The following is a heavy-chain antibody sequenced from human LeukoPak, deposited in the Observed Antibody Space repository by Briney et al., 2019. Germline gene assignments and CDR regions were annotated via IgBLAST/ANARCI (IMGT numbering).Heavy chain of an antibody. J-gene: IGHJ4*02. CDR1: GFTLSSFG. CDR2: ISSSSSYI. Sequence: GGSLRLSCVASGFTLSSFGMNWVRQAPGKGLEWVSFISSSSSYIYYADSVKGRFTISRDNAKNSLYLQMNSLRAEDTAVYYCARGGGYCSGGSCYEYWGQGTLVTVSS. CDR3: ARGGGYCSGGSCYEY. D-gene: IGHD2-15*01. V-gene: IGHV3-21*01.